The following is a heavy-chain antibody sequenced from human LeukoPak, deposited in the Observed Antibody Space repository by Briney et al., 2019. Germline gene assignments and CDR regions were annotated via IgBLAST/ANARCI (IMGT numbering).Heavy chain of an antibody. V-gene: IGHV1-2*02. J-gene: IGHJ5*02. CDR3: ARVSKLELYNWFDP. D-gene: IGHD1-7*01. CDR1: GGTFSSYA. CDR2: INPNSGGT. Sequence: ASVKVSCKASGGTFSSYAISWVRQAPGQGLEWMGWINPNSGGTNYAQKFQGRVTMTRDTSISTAYMELSRLRSDDTAVYYCARVSKLELYNWFDPWGQGTLVTVSS.